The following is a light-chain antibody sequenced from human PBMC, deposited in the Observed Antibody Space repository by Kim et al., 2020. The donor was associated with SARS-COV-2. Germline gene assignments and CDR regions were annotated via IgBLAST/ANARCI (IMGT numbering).Light chain of an antibody. CDR3: QQYSSSPAT. CDR2: GAS. J-gene: IGKJ1*01. V-gene: IGKV3-20*01. CDR1: QSVSSNY. Sequence: SPGERATLSRRASQSVSSNYLAWDQQKPGQAPRLLIYGASSRATGIPDRFSGSGSGTDFTLTITRLEPEDFAVYYCQQYSSSPATFGQGTKVDIK.